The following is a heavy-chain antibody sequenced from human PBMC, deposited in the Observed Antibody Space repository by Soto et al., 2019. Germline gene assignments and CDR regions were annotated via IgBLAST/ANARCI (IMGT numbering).Heavy chain of an antibody. J-gene: IGHJ4*02. Sequence: GASVKVSCKASGGTFSSYAISWARQAHGQGLEWMGGIIPIFGTANYAQKFQGRVTITADESTSTAYMELSSLRSEDTAVYYCARGAGYSYGYADDYWXQGTLVTVSS. CDR1: GGTFSSYA. CDR3: ARGAGYSYGYADDY. CDR2: IIPIFGTA. D-gene: IGHD5-18*01. V-gene: IGHV1-69*13.